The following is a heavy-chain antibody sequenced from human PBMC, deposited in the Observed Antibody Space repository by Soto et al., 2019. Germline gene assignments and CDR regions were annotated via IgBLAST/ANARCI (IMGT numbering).Heavy chain of an antibody. D-gene: IGHD3-3*01. CDR2: IYYSGST. CDR3: ARVKRFRNYFDY. J-gene: IGHJ4*02. V-gene: IGHV4-59*01. Sequence: QVQLQESGPGLVKPSETLSLTCTVSGGSISSYYWSWIRQPPGKGLEWIGYIYYSGSTNYNPSLQRRVTISVDTSKTQFSLKLSSVTAADTAVYYCARVKRFRNYFDYWGQGTLVTVSS. CDR1: GGSISSYY.